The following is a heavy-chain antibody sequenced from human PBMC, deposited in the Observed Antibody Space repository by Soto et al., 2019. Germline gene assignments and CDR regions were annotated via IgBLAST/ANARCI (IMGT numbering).Heavy chain of an antibody. Sequence: PSETLSLTCTVSGGSISSDGYYWTWIRQHPGKGLEWIGYIYYSGSTYYNPSLKSRITISVDTSKNQFSLKLSSVTAADTAVYYCARGMTTVTTFDYWGKGTRVTVSS. CDR3: ARGMTTVTTFDY. V-gene: IGHV4-31*03. D-gene: IGHD4-17*01. J-gene: IGHJ4*02. CDR2: IYYSGST. CDR1: GGSISSDGYY.